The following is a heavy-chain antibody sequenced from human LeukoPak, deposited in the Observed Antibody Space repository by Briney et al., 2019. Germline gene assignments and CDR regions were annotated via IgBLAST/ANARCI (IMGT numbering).Heavy chain of an antibody. D-gene: IGHD1-14*01. J-gene: IGHJ6*03. CDR3: ARAHPALRRPYYYYYYMDV. CDR2: IIPIFGTA. CDR1: GGTFSSYA. Sequence: SVKVSCKASGGTFSSYAISWVRQAPGQGLEWMGGIIPIFGTANYAQKFQGRVTITADESTSTAYMELSSLRSEDTAVYYCARAHPALRRPYYYYYYMDVWGKGTTVTVSS. V-gene: IGHV1-69*01.